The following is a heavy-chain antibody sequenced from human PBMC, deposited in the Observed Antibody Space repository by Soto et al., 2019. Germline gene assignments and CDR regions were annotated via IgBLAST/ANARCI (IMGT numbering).Heavy chain of an antibody. CDR3: ARHPAVRGVIITRVPYYGMDV. Sequence: SETLSLTCTVSGGSISSSSYYWGWIRQPPGKGLEWIGSIYYSGSTYYNPSLKSRVTISVDTSKNQFSLKLSSVTAADTAVYYCARHPAVRGVIITRVPYYGMDVWGQGTTVTVSS. CDR2: IYYSGST. CDR1: GGSISSSSYY. V-gene: IGHV4-39*01. J-gene: IGHJ6*02. D-gene: IGHD3-10*01.